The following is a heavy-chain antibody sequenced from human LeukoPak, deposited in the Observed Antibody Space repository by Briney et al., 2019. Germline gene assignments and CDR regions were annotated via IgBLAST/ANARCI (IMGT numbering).Heavy chain of an antibody. CDR3: ARSRCSDSTSCHYFFFFDS. Sequence: VASVKVSCKASGYTFSAYGITWVRQAPGQGLEWMAWSSGTGYNMEYAQKFQGRVTMTTDTSTSTAYLELRSLRSDDTAVYYCARSRCSDSTSCHYFFFFDSWGQGSLVTVSS. J-gene: IGHJ4*02. V-gene: IGHV1-18*01. D-gene: IGHD2-2*01. CDR1: GYTFSAYG. CDR2: SSGTGYNM.